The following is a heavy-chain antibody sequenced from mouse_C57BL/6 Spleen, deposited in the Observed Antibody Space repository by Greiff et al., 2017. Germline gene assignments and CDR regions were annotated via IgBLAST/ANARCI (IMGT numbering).Heavy chain of an antibody. CDR3: ARDTTVVAPRYFDV. CDR1: GYAFSSSW. Sequence: VQLQQSGPELVKPGASVKISCKASGYAFSSSWMNWVKQRPGKGLEWIGRIYPGDGDTNYNGKFKGKATLTADKSSSTAYMQLSSLTSEDCAVYFCARDTTVVAPRYFDVWGTGTTVTVSS. V-gene: IGHV1-82*01. J-gene: IGHJ1*03. D-gene: IGHD1-1*01. CDR2: IYPGDGDT.